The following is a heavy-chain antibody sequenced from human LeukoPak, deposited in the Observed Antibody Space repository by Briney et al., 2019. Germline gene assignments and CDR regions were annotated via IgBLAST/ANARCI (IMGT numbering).Heavy chain of an antibody. D-gene: IGHD3-3*01. J-gene: IGHJ4*02. V-gene: IGHV3-48*04. CDR2: ISSSSSTI. CDR1: GFTFSSYS. CDR3: ARPYYDFWSGYYVDY. Sequence: TGGSLRLSCAASGFTFSSYSMNWVRQAPGKGLEWVSYISSSSSTIYYADSVKGRFTISRDNAKNTLYLQMNSLRAEDTAVYYCARPYYDFWSGYYVDYWGQGTLVTVSS.